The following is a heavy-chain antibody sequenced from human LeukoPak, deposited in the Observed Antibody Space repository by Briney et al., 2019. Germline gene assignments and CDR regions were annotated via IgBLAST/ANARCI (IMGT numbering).Heavy chain of an antibody. CDR2: ISSSGRTI. V-gene: IGHV3-48*03. CDR3: AKAGNIRFVY. J-gene: IGHJ4*02. Sequence: PGGSLRLSCAASGFTFSSYEMNWVRQAPGRGRGWVSYISSSGRTIYYADSVKVRFSLSRDNAKNSLYLQMNRLRAEDTAVYYCAKAGNIRFVYWGQGTLVTVSS. CDR1: GFTFSSYE. D-gene: IGHD2/OR15-2a*01.